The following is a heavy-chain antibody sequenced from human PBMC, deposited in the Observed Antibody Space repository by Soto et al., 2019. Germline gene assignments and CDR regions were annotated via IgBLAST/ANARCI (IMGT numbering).Heavy chain of an antibody. CDR3: AREPLRYYYDSSVYYSFSPQTPFDI. CDR1: GYTFTSYA. D-gene: IGHD3-22*01. V-gene: IGHV1-3*01. CDR2: INAGNGNT. Sequence: ASVKVSCKASGYTFTSYAMHWVRQAPGQRLEWMGWINAGNGNTKYSQKFQGRVTITRDTSASTAYMELSSLRSEDTAVYYCAREPLRYYYDSSVYYSFSPQTPFDIWGKGTMVTVPS. J-gene: IGHJ3*02.